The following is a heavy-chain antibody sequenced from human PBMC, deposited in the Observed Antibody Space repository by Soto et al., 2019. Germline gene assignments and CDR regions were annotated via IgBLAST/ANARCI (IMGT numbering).Heavy chain of an antibody. J-gene: IGHJ6*04. CDR3: ARDMAIAAFGSPGRVQYYYTGMDV. D-gene: IGHD6-13*01. Sequence: GWSLRLSCAASGFTFSSYWMHWVRQAPGKGLVWVSRINSDGSSTSYADSVKGRFTISRDNAKNTLYLQMNSLRAEDTAVYYCARDMAIAAFGSPGRVQYYYTGMDVGGKRPTVTVSS. V-gene: IGHV3-74*01. CDR1: GFTFSSYW. CDR2: INSDGSST.